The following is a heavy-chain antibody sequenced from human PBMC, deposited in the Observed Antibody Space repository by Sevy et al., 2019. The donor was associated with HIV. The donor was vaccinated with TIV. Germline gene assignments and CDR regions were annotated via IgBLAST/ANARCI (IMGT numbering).Heavy chain of an antibody. Sequence: GESLKISCEASGFTFSKYSMGWVRQAPGKGLEWVSTFSFGCGRINYADSVKGRFTISRDDSKNTLYLQMNSLRAEDTAVYYCAREGCTKPHDYWGQGTLVTVSS. J-gene: IGHJ4*02. CDR3: AREGCTKPHDY. V-gene: IGHV3-23*01. D-gene: IGHD2-8*01. CDR2: FSFGCGRI. CDR1: GFTFSKYS.